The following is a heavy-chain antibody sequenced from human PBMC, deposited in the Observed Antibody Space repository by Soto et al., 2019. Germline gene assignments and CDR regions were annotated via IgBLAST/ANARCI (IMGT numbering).Heavy chain of an antibody. V-gene: IGHV4-4*02. Sequence: PSGTLSLTCAVSGGSISRSNWWSWVRQPPGKGLEWIGEIYHSGSTNYNPSLKSRVTISVDKSNNQFSLKLTSVTAADTAVYYCARRDAYNFFDYWGQGTLVTVSS. CDR2: IYHSGST. J-gene: IGHJ4*02. CDR1: GGSISRSNW. CDR3: ARRDAYNFFDY. D-gene: IGHD2-2*01.